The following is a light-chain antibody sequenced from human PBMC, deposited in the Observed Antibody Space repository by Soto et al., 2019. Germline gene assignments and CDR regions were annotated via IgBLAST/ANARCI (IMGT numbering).Light chain of an antibody. CDR1: QSVSSY. J-gene: IGKJ1*01. V-gene: IGKV3-11*01. CDR3: QPRSNWPPGGTWT. CDR2: DAS. Sequence: EIVLTQSPATLSLSPGERATLSCRASQSVSSYLAWYQQKPGQAPRLLIYDASNRATGIPARFSGSGSGTDFTLTISCLEPEDFAVYYCQPRSNWPPGGTWTFGQGTKVEI.